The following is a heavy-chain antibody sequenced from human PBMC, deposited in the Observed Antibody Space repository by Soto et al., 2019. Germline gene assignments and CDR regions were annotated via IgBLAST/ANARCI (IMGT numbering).Heavy chain of an antibody. Sequence: EVQLVESGGGLVQPGGSLRISCTVSGFSFSSYWMRWVRQAPGKGLEWVASIKQDESEKYYVDSVKGRFTISRDNVDDSLFLQMNSLSADDTAVYFYVRDVAFYYVNWGQGTLVTVSS. D-gene: IGHD3-16*01. J-gene: IGHJ4*02. CDR3: VRDVAFYYVN. V-gene: IGHV3-7*01. CDR1: GFSFSSYW. CDR2: IKQDESEK.